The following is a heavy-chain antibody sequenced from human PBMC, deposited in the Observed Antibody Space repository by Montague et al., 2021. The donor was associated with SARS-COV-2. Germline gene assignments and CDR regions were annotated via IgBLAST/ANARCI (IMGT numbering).Heavy chain of an antibody. D-gene: IGHD2-15*01. V-gene: IGHV4-59*01. CDR2: IYYSGST. J-gene: IGHJ6*02. CDR1: GGSISSYY. Sequence: SETLSLTCTVSGGSISSYYWSWIRQPPGKGLEWIGYIYYSGSTNYNPSLKSGVTISVDTSKNQFSLKLSSVTAADTAVYYCARGDVVVVAANDYYYGMDVWGQGTTVTVSS. CDR3: ARGDVVVVAANDYYYGMDV.